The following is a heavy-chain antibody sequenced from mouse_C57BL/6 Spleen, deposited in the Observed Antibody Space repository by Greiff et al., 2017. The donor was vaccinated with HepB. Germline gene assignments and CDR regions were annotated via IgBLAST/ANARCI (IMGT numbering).Heavy chain of an antibody. D-gene: IGHD1-1*01. CDR2: ISSGGDYI. V-gene: IGHV5-9-1*02. J-gene: IGHJ4*01. Sequence: EVMLVESGEGLAKPGGSLKLSCAASGFTFSSYAMSWVRQTPEKRLEWVAYISSGGDYIYYADTVKGRFTISRDNARNTLYLQMSSLKSEDTAMYYCTRVHYGSSYYAMDYWGQGTSVTVSS. CDR3: TRVHYGSSYYAMDY. CDR1: GFTFSSYA.